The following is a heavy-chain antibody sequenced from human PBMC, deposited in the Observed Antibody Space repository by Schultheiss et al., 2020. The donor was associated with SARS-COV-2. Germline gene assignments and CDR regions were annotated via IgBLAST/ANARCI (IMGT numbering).Heavy chain of an antibody. CDR3: ARDGTGGMDGMAI. CDR1: GFTLSNFW. D-gene: IGHD3-16*01. CDR2: IVGSSETT. Sequence: GGSLRLSCAASGFTLSNFWMSWVRQPPGKGPEWVAHIVGSSETTYYADSVKCRFTISRDNSKNTVYLQMTGLRADDTAVYYCARDGTGGMDGMAIWGQGTTVTVSS. J-gene: IGHJ6*02. V-gene: IGHV3-23*01.